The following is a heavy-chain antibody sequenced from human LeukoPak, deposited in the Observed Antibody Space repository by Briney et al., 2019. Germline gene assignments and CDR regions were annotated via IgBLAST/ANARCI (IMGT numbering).Heavy chain of an antibody. V-gene: IGHV1-69*04. CDR1: GGTFSSYA. CDR2: IIPILGIA. CDR3: AREVPSTTGTTHGIMVY. D-gene: IGHD1-1*01. J-gene: IGHJ4*02. Sequence: GASVKVSCKASGGTFSSYAIRWVRQAPGQGLEWMGRIIPILGIANYAQKFQGRVTITADKSTSTAYMELSSLRSEDTAVYYCAREVPSTTGTTHGIMVYWGQGTLVTVSS.